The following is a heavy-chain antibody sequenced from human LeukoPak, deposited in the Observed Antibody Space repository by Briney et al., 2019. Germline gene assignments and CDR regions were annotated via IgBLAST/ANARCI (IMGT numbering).Heavy chain of an antibody. CDR3: ARDLDGYNYNYFDY. D-gene: IGHD5-24*01. V-gene: IGHV3-21*04. J-gene: IGHJ4*02. CDR2: ISDSGDSR. CDR1: GFTFKNYA. Sequence: GGSLRLSCAASGFTFKNYAMKWVRQAPGKGLEWVSSISDSGDSRYYADSVKGRFTISRDNAKNSLYLQMNSLRAEDTAVYYCARDLDGYNYNYFDYWGQGTLVTVSS.